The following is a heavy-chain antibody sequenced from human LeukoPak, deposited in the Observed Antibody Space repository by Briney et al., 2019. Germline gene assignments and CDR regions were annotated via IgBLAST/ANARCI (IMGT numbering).Heavy chain of an antibody. Sequence: GGSLRLSCKGSGVPFSTDSMSWVRQAPGKGLECVSSISSTGGSIYYADSVKGRFTISRDNAKNTLYLQMNSLRAEDTAVYYRARSGRNRWEQLYWFDPWGQGTLVTVSS. CDR2: ISSTGGSI. V-gene: IGHV3-21*01. J-gene: IGHJ5*02. CDR1: GVPFSTDS. D-gene: IGHD1/OR15-1a*01. CDR3: ARSGRNRWEQLYWFDP.